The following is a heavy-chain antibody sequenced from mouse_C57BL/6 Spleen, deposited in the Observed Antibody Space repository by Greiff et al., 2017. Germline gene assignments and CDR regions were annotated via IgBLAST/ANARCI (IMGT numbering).Heavy chain of an antibody. CDR1: GYSITSGYY. CDR2: ISYDGSN. Sequence: EVKLVEPGPGLVKPSQSLSLTCSVTGYSITSGYYWNWIRQFPGNKLEWMGYISYDGSNNYNPSLKNRISITRDTSKNLFFLKLNSVTTEYTATYYGATDDGYFWYFDVWGTGTTVTVSS. J-gene: IGHJ1*03. CDR3: ATDDGYFWYFDV. V-gene: IGHV3-6*01. D-gene: IGHD2-3*01.